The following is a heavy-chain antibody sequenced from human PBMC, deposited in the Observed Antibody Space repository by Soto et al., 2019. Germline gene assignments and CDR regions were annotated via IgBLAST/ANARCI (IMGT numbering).Heavy chain of an antibody. Sequence: SETLSLTCTVSGGSISSSSYYWGWIRQPPGKGLEWIGSIYYSGSTYYNPSLKSRVTISVDTSKNQFSLKLSSVTAADTAVYYCARPYYYDSSGYKLGAFDIWGQGTMVTVSS. V-gene: IGHV4-39*01. J-gene: IGHJ3*02. CDR2: IYYSGST. CDR1: GGSISSSSYY. CDR3: ARPYYYDSSGYKLGAFDI. D-gene: IGHD3-22*01.